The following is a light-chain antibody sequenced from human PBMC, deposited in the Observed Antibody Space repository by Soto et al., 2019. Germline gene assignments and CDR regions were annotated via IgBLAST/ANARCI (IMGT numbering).Light chain of an antibody. CDR1: QLVVTDY. CDR2: GAL. V-gene: IGKV3-20*01. Sequence: DIVLTQSPGTLSLSPGERATLSCRASQLVVTDYLHWYQQKPGQAPRLLIYGALNRATGIPDRFSGSGSRTDFTLTISRLEPEDCAVYYCQHYNSYSEAFGQGTKVELK. CDR3: QHYNSYSEA. J-gene: IGKJ1*01.